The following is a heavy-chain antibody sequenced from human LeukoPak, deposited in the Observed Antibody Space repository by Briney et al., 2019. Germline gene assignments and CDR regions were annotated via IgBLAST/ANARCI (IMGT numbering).Heavy chain of an antibody. CDR1: GYTFASYD. D-gene: IGHD1-26*01. Sequence: ASVTVSCKASGYTFASYDINWVRQATGQGLEWMGWMNPNSGNTGYAQKFQRRVTMTRDTSISTVYMELSSLTSDDTAVYFCARGARGAGSYFPSYWGQGTPLTVSS. CDR2: MNPNSGNT. V-gene: IGHV1-8*01. CDR3: ARGARGAGSYFPSY. J-gene: IGHJ4*02.